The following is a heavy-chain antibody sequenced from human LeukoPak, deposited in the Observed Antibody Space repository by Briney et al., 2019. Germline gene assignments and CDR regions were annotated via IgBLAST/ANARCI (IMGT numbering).Heavy chain of an antibody. J-gene: IGHJ4*02. D-gene: IGHD3-22*01. V-gene: IGHV3-30*02. CDR2: IRYDGSNK. CDR1: GFTFRSYG. Sequence: PGGSLRLSCAASGFTFRSYGMHWVRQAPGKGLEWVAFIRYDGSNKYYADSVKGRFTISRDNSKNTLYLQMNRLRAEDTAVYYCAKDFSVYYYDSRVLDYWGQGTLVTVSS. CDR3: AKDFSVYYYDSRVLDY.